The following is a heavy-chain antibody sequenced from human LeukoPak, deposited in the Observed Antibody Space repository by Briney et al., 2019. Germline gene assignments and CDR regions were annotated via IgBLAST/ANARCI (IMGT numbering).Heavy chain of an antibody. CDR3: ARVDIRANHSDSSADGFDV. Sequence: PSQTLTLTCRVAGGSISSGGYYWSWIRQHPGKGLEWIGQNYASGGTYYNPSLKSRVIVSVDTSKNQFSLKVSSVTVADTAVYYCARVDIRANHSDSSADGFDVWGQRTMVTVSS. J-gene: IGHJ3*01. CDR1: GGSISSGGYY. V-gene: IGHV4-31*03. D-gene: IGHD3-22*01. CDR2: NYASGGT.